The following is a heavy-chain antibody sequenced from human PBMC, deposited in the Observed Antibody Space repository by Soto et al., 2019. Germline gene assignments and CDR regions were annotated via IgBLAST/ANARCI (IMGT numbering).Heavy chain of an antibody. CDR2: IDPSDSRT. Sequence: PGESLKISCEASGYMFPIYHISWVRQMPGKGLEWVGKIDPSDSRTMYRPSSRARITISVDKSINTAYLEWGRLKASDTAMYYCARNESNGDFDFWGQGTQVTLSS. V-gene: IGHV5-10-1*01. CDR3: ARNESNGDFDF. D-gene: IGHD2-8*01. CDR1: GYMFPIYH. J-gene: IGHJ4*02.